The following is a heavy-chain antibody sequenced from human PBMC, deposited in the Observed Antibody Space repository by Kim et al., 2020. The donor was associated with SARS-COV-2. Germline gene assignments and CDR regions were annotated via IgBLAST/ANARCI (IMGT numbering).Heavy chain of an antibody. D-gene: IGHD3-9*01. CDR2: ISSSSSYI. Sequence: GGSLRLSCAASGFTFSSYSMNWVRQAPGKGLEWVSSISSSSSYIYYADSVKGRFTISRDNAKNSLYLQMNSLRAEDTAVYYCARNGDSFSTYYDILTGYYSTCYFDYWGQGTLVTVSS. CDR1: GFTFSSYS. J-gene: IGHJ4*02. V-gene: IGHV3-21*01. CDR3: ARNGDSFSTYYDILTGYYSTCYFDY.